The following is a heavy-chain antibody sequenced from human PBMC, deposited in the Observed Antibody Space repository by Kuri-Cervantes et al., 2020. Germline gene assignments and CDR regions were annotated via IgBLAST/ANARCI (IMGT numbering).Heavy chain of an antibody. CDR1: GFTFGDYA. V-gene: IGHV3-23*01. Sequence: GESLKISCTASGFTFGDYAMSWFRQAPGKGLEWVSGISGSGGRTHYADSVEGRFTISRDNSKNTLYLQMNSLRAEDTAVYYCAKRMGSSGRQYYFDSWGQGTLVTVSS. CDR2: ISGSGGRT. D-gene: IGHD3-22*01. CDR3: AKRMGSSGRQYYFDS. J-gene: IGHJ4*02.